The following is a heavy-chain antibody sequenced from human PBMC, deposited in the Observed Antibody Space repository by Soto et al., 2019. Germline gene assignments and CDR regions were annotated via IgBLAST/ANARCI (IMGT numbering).Heavy chain of an antibody. D-gene: IGHD3-3*01. J-gene: IGHJ6*02. V-gene: IGHV1-69*06. CDR1: GDTCSNYA. Sequence: QVQLVQSGAEVKKPGSSVKVSCESSGDTCSNYAVSWVRQAPGQGLEWMGGIIPMFGTPDYAQKFQGRVTMTADKSATTAYMEVSRLRSEDTAVYYCARGVGVAEPNNYYYGMDVWGQGTTVTVSS. CDR2: IIPMFGTP. CDR3: ARGVGVAEPNNYYYGMDV.